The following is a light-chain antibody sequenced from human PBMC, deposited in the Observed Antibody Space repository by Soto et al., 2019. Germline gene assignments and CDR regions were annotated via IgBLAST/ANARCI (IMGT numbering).Light chain of an antibody. CDR2: AAS. Sequence: DILMTQSPSSLSASVGDRVTITCLASQTISIFLNWYQQKPGKAPELLIYAASRLQSGVPSRFSGSGSGTDFTLTISSLQPEDFATYYCHQTDSIPETFGQGTKVEIK. CDR1: QTISIF. CDR3: HQTDSIPET. J-gene: IGKJ1*01. V-gene: IGKV1-39*01.